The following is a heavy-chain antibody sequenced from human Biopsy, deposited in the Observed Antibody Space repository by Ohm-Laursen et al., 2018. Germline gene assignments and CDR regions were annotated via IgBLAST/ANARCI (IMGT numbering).Heavy chain of an antibody. V-gene: IGHV4-59*01. CDR1: GGSIISYY. D-gene: IGHD3-9*01. CDR3: ARVRVWADSEGAFEP. Sequence: GTLSLTCRVSGGSIISYYWTWIRRSPGKGLEWIGYIYYHNGRSSYNPSLKSRVTISVDTFRNQFSLKLSSVTAADTAVYYCARVRVWADSEGAFEPWGQGTMVTVSS. J-gene: IGHJ3*01. CDR2: IYYHNGRS.